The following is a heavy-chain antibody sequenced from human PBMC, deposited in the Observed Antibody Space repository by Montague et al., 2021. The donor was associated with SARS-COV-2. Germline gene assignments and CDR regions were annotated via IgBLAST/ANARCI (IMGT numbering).Heavy chain of an antibody. CDR3: ARDTVRDYGDSGDY. CDR1: GFTFSSYG. J-gene: IGHJ4*02. V-gene: IGHV3-74*01. Sequence: SLRLSFSASGFTFSSYGMHWVRQAPGKGLVWVSRINSDGSSTSYADSVKGRFTISRDNSKNTLYLQMNSLRAEDTAVYYCARDTVRDYGDSGDYWGQGTLVTVSS. D-gene: IGHD4-17*01. CDR2: INSDGSST.